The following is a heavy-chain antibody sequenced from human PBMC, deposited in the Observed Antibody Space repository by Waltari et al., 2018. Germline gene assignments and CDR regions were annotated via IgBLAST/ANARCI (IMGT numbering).Heavy chain of an antibody. D-gene: IGHD4-4*01. CDR2: LRSEAYGGTP. Sequence: EVQLVESGGRLVQPGRSLRLSCATSGFSFSEYGISWFRHVPGKGLEGVGVLRSEAYGGTPEYAASVRGRFTISRDDSKGLAYLQMNNLRTEDTAVYYCNGRDDYNGGHWGQGTLVTVSS. CDR3: NGRDDYNGGH. J-gene: IGHJ4*02. CDR1: GFSFSEYG. V-gene: IGHV3-49*03.